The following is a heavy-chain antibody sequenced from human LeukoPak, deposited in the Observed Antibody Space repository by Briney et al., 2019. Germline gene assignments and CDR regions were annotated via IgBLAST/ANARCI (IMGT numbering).Heavy chain of an antibody. CDR1: GFTFTNYY. Sequence: GGSLRLSCAASGFTFTNYYMNWVRRAPGKGLEWGSSISSSSTYIYYAASVKGRFTISRDNAKNSLYLQMNSLRAEDTAVYYCARDGRGWLQLEAFFDHWGQGTLVTVSS. J-gene: IGHJ4*02. CDR3: ARDGRGWLQLEAFFDH. V-gene: IGHV3-21*01. D-gene: IGHD5-24*01. CDR2: ISSSSTYI.